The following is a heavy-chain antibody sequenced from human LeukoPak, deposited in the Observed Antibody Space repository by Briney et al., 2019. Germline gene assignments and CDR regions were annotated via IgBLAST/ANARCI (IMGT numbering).Heavy chain of an antibody. J-gene: IGHJ4*02. Sequence: SETLSLTCTVSGGSMTTHHWNWIRQTPGKGLEWIGYVFDSGRTKFNPSLTSRLTLSTDTSKNQLSLRLSSVTAADTAVYYCTTMKRGDIFGYFDFWGEGILVTVSS. D-gene: IGHD5-18*01. V-gene: IGHV4-59*11. CDR2: VFDSGRT. CDR3: TTMKRGDIFGYFDF. CDR1: GGSMTTHH.